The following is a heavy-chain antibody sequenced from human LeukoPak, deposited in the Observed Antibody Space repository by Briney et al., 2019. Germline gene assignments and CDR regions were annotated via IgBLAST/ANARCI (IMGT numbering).Heavy chain of an antibody. D-gene: IGHD3-10*01. CDR2: ISYDGSNK. V-gene: IGHV3-30-3*01. Sequence: PGRSLRLSCAASGFTFSTYAMHWVRQAPGKGLEWVAVISYDGSNKNYADSVKGRFTISRDNSKNMLYLQMNSLRAEDTAVYYRARYYCYGSGSFDYWGQGTLVTVSS. J-gene: IGHJ4*02. CDR1: GFTFSTYA. CDR3: ARYYCYGSGSFDY.